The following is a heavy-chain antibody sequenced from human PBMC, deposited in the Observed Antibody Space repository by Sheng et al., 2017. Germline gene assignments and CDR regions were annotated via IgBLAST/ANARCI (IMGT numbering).Heavy chain of an antibody. D-gene: IGHD2-2*01. CDR1: GGSISSYY. CDR2: IYYSGST. V-gene: IGHV4-59*01. Sequence: QVQLQESGPGLVKPSETLSLTCTVSGGSISSYYWSWIRQPPGKGLEWIGYIYYSGSTNYNPSLKSRVTISVDTSKNQFSLKLSSVTAADTAVYYCARVGDIVVVPAAIYYDYWGQGTLVTVSS. CDR3: ARVGDIVVVPAAIYYDY. J-gene: IGHJ4*02.